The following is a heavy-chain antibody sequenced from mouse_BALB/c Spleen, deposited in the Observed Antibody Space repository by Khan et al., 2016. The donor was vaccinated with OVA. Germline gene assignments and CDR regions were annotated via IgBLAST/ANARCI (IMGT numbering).Heavy chain of an antibody. J-gene: IGHJ4*01. CDR2: ISSTGST. Sequence: EVQLVESGPGLVKPSQSLSLTCTVTGYSITSDYAWNWIRQFPGNKLEWMGYISSTGSTSYNPSLKSRISITRDTSKNQFFLQLKSVTTEDTATYYCARSLYYSYGYGLDCRGRGTSVTVSS. V-gene: IGHV3-2*02. D-gene: IGHD2-12*01. CDR3: ARSLYYSYGYGLDC. CDR1: GYSITSDYA.